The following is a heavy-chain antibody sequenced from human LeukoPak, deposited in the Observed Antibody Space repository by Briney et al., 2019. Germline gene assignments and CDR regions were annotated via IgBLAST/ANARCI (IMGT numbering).Heavy chain of an antibody. D-gene: IGHD3-3*01. CDR1: GYSISNGYY. V-gene: IGHV4-38-2*01. J-gene: IGHJ1*01. CDR3: ATDSNRGILEWFQY. CDR2: ISYSGST. Sequence: SETLSLTCAVSGYSISNGYYWGWIRQPPGKGLEWIGSISYSGSTYYNPSLKSRVTISVDTSKNHFSLKLSSVTAADTAVYYCATDSNRGILEWFQYWGQGSLVTVSS.